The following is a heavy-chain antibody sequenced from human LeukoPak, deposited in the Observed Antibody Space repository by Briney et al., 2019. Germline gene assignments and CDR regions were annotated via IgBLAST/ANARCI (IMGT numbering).Heavy chain of an antibody. Sequence: PGGSLRLSCAASGFTFSSYWMHWVRQAPGKGLVWVSRIISDGSSTSYADSVKGRFTISRDNAKNTLYLQMNSLRAEDTAVYYCARETYYEFWSGYRGGLDYWGQGTLVTVSS. V-gene: IGHV3-74*01. D-gene: IGHD3-3*01. J-gene: IGHJ4*02. CDR1: GFTFSSYW. CDR2: IISDGSST. CDR3: ARETYYEFWSGYRGGLDY.